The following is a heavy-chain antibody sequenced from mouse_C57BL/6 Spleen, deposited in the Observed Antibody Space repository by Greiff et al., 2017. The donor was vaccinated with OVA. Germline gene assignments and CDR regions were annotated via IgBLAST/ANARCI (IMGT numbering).Heavy chain of an antibody. CDR2: IDPSDSYT. D-gene: IGHD2-3*01. CDR1: GYTFTSYW. Sequence: QVQLQQPGAELVMPGASVKLSCKASGYTFTSYWMHWVKQRPGQGLEWIGEIDPSDSYTNYNQKFKGKSTLTVDKSSSTAYMQLSSLTSEDSAVYYCASWGLLQDFDYWGQGTTLTVSS. J-gene: IGHJ2*01. V-gene: IGHV1-69*01. CDR3: ASWGLLQDFDY.